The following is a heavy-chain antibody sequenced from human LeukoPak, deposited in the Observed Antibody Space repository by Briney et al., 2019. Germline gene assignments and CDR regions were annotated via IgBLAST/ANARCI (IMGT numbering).Heavy chain of an antibody. CDR1: GYTFTGYY. CDR2: INPISGGT. D-gene: IGHD6-6*01. Sequence: ASVKVSCKASGYTFTGYYIYWVRQAPGQGLEWMGWINPISGGTNYAQKFQGRVTLTRDTSISTAYMDLSSLISDDTAVYYCATDYSSSSYDYWGQGTLVTVSS. CDR3: ATDYSSSSYDY. J-gene: IGHJ4*02. V-gene: IGHV1-2*02.